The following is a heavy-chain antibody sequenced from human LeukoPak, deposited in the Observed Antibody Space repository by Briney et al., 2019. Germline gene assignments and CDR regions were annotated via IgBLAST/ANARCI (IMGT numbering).Heavy chain of an antibody. D-gene: IGHD3-22*01. V-gene: IGHV1-18*01. Sequence: GASVKVSCKASGYTFTSYGISWVRQAPGQGLEWMGWISAYNGNTNYAQKLQGRVAMTTDTSTSTAYMELRSLRSDDTAVYYCARDRYYYDSSGYDNWFDPWGQGTLVAVSS. CDR2: ISAYNGNT. CDR3: ARDRYYYDSSGYDNWFDP. CDR1: GYTFTSYG. J-gene: IGHJ5*02.